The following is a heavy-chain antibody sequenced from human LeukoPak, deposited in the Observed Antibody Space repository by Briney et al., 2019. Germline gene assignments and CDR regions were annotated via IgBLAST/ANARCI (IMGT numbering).Heavy chain of an antibody. V-gene: IGHV3-23*01. CDR1: GFTFSTYA. CDR3: AKDLTLAATAKDLSISAAGIDAFDI. Sequence: GGSLRLSCAASGFTFSTYAMNWVRQAAGKGLEWVSGISDSGGSTYYADSVKGRFTISRDNSKNTLYLLMNSLRAADTAVYYCAKDLTLAATAKDLSISAAGIDAFDIWGQGTMVTVSS. D-gene: IGHD6-13*01. J-gene: IGHJ3*02. CDR2: ISDSGGST.